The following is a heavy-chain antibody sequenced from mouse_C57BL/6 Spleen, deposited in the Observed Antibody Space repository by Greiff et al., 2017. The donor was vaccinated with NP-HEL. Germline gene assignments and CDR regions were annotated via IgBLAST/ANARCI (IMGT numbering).Heavy chain of an antibody. CDR3: ARAFLTTVVDY. J-gene: IGHJ2*01. V-gene: IGHV1-80*01. CDR1: GYAFSSYW. CDR2: IYPGDGDT. D-gene: IGHD1-1*01. Sequence: QVQLQQSGAELVKPGASVKISCKASGYAFSSYWMNWVKQRPGKGLEWIGQIYPGDGDTNYNGKFKGKATLTADKSSSTAYMQLSSLTSEDSAVYFCARAFLTTVVDYWGQGTTLTVSS.